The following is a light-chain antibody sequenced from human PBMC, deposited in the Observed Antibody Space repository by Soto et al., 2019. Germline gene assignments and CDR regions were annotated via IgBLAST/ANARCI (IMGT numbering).Light chain of an antibody. V-gene: IGKV1-5*03. Sequence: DIPMTQSPSTLSASVGDRVTITCRASQSISSWLAWYQQKPGKAPKLLIYKASSLESGVPSRFSGSGSGTEFTRTISSLQPDDFAAYYCQQYNSYWTFGQGTKVETK. CDR1: QSISSW. CDR2: KAS. J-gene: IGKJ1*01. CDR3: QQYNSYWT.